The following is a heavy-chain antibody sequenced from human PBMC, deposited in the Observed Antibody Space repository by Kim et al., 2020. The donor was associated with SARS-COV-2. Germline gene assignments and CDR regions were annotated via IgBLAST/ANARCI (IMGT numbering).Heavy chain of an antibody. CDR3: ARDRYRYNWNDYGEYYFDY. CDR2: IIPIFGTA. Sequence: SVKVSCKASGGTFSSYAISWVRQAPGQGLEWMGGIIPIFGTANYAQKFQGRVTITADESTSTAYMELSSLRSEDTAVYYCARDRYRYNWNDYGEYYFDYWGQGTLVTVSS. V-gene: IGHV1-69*13. CDR1: GGTFSSYA. J-gene: IGHJ4*02. D-gene: IGHD1-1*01.